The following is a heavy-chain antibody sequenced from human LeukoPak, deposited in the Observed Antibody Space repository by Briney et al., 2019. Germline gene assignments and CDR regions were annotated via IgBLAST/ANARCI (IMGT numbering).Heavy chain of an antibody. V-gene: IGHV1-18*04. D-gene: IGHD3-10*01. CDR2: ISAYNGNT. CDR1: GYTFTSYG. J-gene: IGHJ5*02. Sequence: ASVKVSCKASGYTFTSYGISWVRQAPGQGLEWMGWISAYNGNTNYAQKLQGRVTMTTDTSTSTAYMELRSLRSDDTAVYYCARGPVLLWFGESREINWFDPWGQGTLVTVSS. CDR3: ARGPVLLWFGESREINWFDP.